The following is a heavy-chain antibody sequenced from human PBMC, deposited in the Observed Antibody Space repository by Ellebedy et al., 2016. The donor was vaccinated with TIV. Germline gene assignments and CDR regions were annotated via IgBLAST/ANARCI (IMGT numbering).Heavy chain of an antibody. CDR2: ICNTGIRT. D-gene: IGHD3-22*01. J-gene: IGHJ4*02. CDR3: AKGRGGGSDSSAPRYYFDY. CDR1: GFSFSRYA. Sequence: PGGSLRLSCAASGFSFSRYAMSWVRQAPGKGLEWVSTICNTGIRTYYADSVAGRFIISRDNSKKTLYLQMNRLRAEDTAVYYCAKGRGGGSDSSAPRYYFDYWGLGTLVTVSS. V-gene: IGHV3-23*01.